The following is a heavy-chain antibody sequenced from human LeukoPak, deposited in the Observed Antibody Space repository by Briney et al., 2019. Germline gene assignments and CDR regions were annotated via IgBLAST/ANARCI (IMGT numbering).Heavy chain of an antibody. CDR3: TTGSGWYRSLDY. CDR2: IKSKTDGGTT. V-gene: IGHV3-15*01. D-gene: IGHD6-19*01. CDR1: GFTFSGYS. J-gene: IGHJ4*02. Sequence: GGSLRLSCAASGFTFSGYSMSWVRQAPGKGLEWVGRIKSKTDGGTTDYAAPVKGRSTISRDDSKNTLYLQMNSLKTEDTAVYYCTTGSGWYRSLDYWGQGTLVTVSS.